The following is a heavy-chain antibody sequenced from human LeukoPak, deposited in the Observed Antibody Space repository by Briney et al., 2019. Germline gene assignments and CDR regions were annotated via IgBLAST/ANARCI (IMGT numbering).Heavy chain of an antibody. J-gene: IGHJ4*02. Sequence: GGSLRLSCAASGFTFSSYSMNWVRQAPGKGLEWVAFIRYDGSNKYYADSVKGRFTISRDNSKNTLYLQMNSLRAGDTAVYYCAKGSIVGATLVNWGQGTLVTVSS. CDR1: GFTFSSYS. CDR3: AKGSIVGATLVN. CDR2: IRYDGSNK. D-gene: IGHD1-26*01. V-gene: IGHV3-30*02.